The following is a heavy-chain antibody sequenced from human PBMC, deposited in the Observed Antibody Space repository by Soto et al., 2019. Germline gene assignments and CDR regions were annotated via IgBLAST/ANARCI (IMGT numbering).Heavy chain of an antibody. CDR2: ISYDGSNK. J-gene: IGHJ6*02. V-gene: IGHV3-30*18. D-gene: IGHD1-26*01. Sequence: GGSLRLSCAASGFTFSSYGMHWVRQAPGKGLEWVAVISYDGSNKYYADSVKGRFTISRDNSKNTLYLQMNSLRAEDTAVYYCAKSCRGATIGMYYYYGMDVWGQGTTVTVSS. CDR1: GFTFSSYG. CDR3: AKSCRGATIGMYYYYGMDV.